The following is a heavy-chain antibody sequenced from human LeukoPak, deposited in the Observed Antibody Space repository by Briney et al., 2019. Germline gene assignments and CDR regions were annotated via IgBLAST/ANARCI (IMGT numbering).Heavy chain of an antibody. Sequence: PGGSLRLSCAASGFTFSSYSMNWVRQAPGKGPEWIAYVTSSSRTIYYADSVKGRFTISRDNAKSSLYLQLDSLGAEDTAVYYCARDLIGGNAYDYWGQGALVTVSS. CDR1: GFTFSSYS. CDR3: ARDLIGGNAYDY. D-gene: IGHD2-15*01. J-gene: IGHJ4*02. V-gene: IGHV3-48*01. CDR2: VTSSSRTI.